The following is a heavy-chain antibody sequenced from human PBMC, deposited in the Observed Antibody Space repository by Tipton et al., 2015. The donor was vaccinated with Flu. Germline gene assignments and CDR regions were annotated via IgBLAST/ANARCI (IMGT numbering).Heavy chain of an antibody. V-gene: IGHV4-38-2*02. J-gene: IGHJ4*02. CDR2: IYHSGST. CDR1: GYSISSGYY. Sequence: LRLSCAVSGYSISSGYYWGWIRQPPGKGLEWIVSIYHSGSTYYNPSLKSRVTISVDTSKNQFSLKLSSVTAADTAVYYCAREAGAYYFDYWGQGTLVTVSS. CDR3: AREAGAYYFDY.